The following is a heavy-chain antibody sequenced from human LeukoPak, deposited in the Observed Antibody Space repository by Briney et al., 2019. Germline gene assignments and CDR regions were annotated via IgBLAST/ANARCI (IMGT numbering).Heavy chain of an antibody. D-gene: IGHD6-19*01. J-gene: IGHJ4*02. Sequence: SETLSLTCTVSGGSISSYYWSWIRQPPGKGLEWIGEINHSGSTNYNPSLKSRVTISVDTSKNQFSLKLSSVTAADTAVYYCARPGTPYSSGWYRYFDYWGQGTLVTVSS. V-gene: IGHV4-34*01. CDR3: ARPGTPYSSGWYRYFDY. CDR2: INHSGST. CDR1: GGSISSYY.